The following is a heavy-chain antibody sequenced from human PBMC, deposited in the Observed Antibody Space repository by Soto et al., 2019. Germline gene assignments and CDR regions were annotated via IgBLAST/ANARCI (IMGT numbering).Heavy chain of an antibody. CDR2: IIPILNVT. Sequence: QVQLVQSGAEVKPPGSSVQVSCKASGGAFISYTINWVRQAPGRRLEWMGRIIPILNVTNYAHTVHGRVTITAHKSTTTAYMELISLRAEDTALYFGAKGAGYFDYWGHGTLVTVSS. J-gene: IGHJ4*01. V-gene: IGHV1-69*02. CDR1: GGAFISYT. CDR3: AKGAGYFDY.